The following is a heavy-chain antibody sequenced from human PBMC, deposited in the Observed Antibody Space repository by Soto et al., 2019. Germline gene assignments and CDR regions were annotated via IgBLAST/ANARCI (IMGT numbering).Heavy chain of an antibody. D-gene: IGHD6-13*01. V-gene: IGHV4-30-2*01. CDR1: GGSISSGGYS. Sequence: QLQLQESGSGLVKPSQTLSLTCAVSGGSISSGGYSWSWIRQPPGKGLEWIGYIYHSGSTYYNPSLKSRVTISVDRSKNQFSLKLSSVTAADTGVYYCASSHAGAHITAAVHWGQGTLVTVSS. CDR2: IYHSGST. J-gene: IGHJ4*02. CDR3: ASSHAGAHITAAVH.